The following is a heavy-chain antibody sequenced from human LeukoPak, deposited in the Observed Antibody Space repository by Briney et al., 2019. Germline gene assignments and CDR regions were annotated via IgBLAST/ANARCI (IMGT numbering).Heavy chain of an antibody. J-gene: IGHJ4*02. CDR2: INPNSGGT. D-gene: IGHD6-6*01. CDR1: GYTFTGYY. V-gene: IGHV1-2*02. CDR3: ARDAGIAARAAADY. Sequence: ASVEVSCKASGYTFTGYYMHWVRQAPGQGLEWMGWINPNSGGTNYAQKFQGRVTMTRDTSISTAYMELSRLRSDDTAVYYCARDAGIAARAAADYWGQGTLVTVSS.